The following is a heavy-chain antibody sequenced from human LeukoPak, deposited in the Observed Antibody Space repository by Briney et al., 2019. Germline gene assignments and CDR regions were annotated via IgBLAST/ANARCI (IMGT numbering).Heavy chain of an antibody. Sequence: ASVKVSCKASGYTFTNYDVNWVRQATGQGLEWMGWMNPNSGNTGYAQKFQGRVTMTRNTSISTAYMELSSLRSEDTAVYYCARYSSWYNRFDPWGQGTPVTVSS. CDR1: GYTFTNYD. CDR2: MNPNSGNT. J-gene: IGHJ5*02. V-gene: IGHV1-8*01. CDR3: ARYSSWYNRFDP. D-gene: IGHD6-13*01.